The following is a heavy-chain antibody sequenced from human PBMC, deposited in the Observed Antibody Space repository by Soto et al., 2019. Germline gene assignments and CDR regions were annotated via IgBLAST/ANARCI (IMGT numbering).Heavy chain of an antibody. CDR3: VKDRDWISFSCLDSFAI. CDR1: GYAFNQHG. D-gene: IGHD2-2*01. CDR2: ISTDSDRA. V-gene: IGHV1-18*01. J-gene: IGHJ3*02. Sequence: QIQLVQSGAEVKKAGASVKVSWKASGYAFNQHGISWGRQAPGQGLEWIGRISTDSDRADYAQKFQGRLTMTTDTSTTTAYMDRRSRRSYDTHIYFCVKDRDWISFSCLDSFAIWVQGTRV.